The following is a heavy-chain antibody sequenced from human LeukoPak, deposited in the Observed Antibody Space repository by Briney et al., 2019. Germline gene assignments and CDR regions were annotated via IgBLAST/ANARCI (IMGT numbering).Heavy chain of an antibody. Sequence: GGSLRLSCAASGFTFSSYWMSWVRQPPGKGLEWVANIKQDRSENHYVDSVRGRFTISRDNANNSLYLQMNSLRADDTAVYYCARDQYCTSGTRNVGWFDPWGQGTLVTVSS. CDR1: GFTFSSYW. CDR3: ARDQYCTSGTRNVGWFDP. V-gene: IGHV3-7*01. D-gene: IGHD2-8*01. CDR2: IKQDRSEN. J-gene: IGHJ5*02.